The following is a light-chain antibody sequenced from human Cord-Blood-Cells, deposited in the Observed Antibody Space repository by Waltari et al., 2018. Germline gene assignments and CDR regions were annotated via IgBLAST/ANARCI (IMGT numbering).Light chain of an antibody. Sequence: QSALTPPASVSGSPGPSITISCTGTSSDVVGYHYISWYQQHPGKAPKLMIYEVINRPSGVSNRFSGSKSGNTASLTISGLQAEDEADYYCSSYTSSSTLVFGGGTKLTVL. CDR2: EVI. CDR3: SSYTSSSTLV. V-gene: IGLV2-14*01. J-gene: IGLJ2*01. CDR1: SSDVVGYHY.